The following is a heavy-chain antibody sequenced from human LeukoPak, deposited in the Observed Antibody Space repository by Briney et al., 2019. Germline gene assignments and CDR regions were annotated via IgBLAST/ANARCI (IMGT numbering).Heavy chain of an antibody. CDR1: GGTFSRFA. CDR3: ARARYCSSTSCPVPYYYYGMDV. J-gene: IGHJ6*02. CDR2: IIPIFGPA. D-gene: IGHD2-2*01. Sequence: ASVKVSCKTSGGTFSRFAISWVRQAPGQGLEWMGGIIPIFGPANYAQKFQGRVTITADESTSTAYMELSSLRSEDTAVYYCARARYCSSTSCPVPYYYYGMDVWGQGTTVTVSS. V-gene: IGHV1-69*13.